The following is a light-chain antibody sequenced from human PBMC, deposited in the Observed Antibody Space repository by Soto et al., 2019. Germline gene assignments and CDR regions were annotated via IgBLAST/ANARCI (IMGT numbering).Light chain of an antibody. Sequence: QSVLTQPASVSGSPGQSITISCTGTSSDIGDYNFVSWYQQVPGKAPKLIIYEVTKRPSGVSPRFSGSKSGNTASLTISGLRAEDEGDYYCCSYAVSLIYVFGSGTKVTVL. V-gene: IGLV2-23*02. CDR3: CSYAVSLIYV. J-gene: IGLJ1*01. CDR2: EVT. CDR1: SSDIGDYNF.